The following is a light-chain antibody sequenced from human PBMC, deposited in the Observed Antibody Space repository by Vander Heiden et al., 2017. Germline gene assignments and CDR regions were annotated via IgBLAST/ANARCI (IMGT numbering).Light chain of an antibody. V-gene: IGLV3-1*01. CDR2: QDS. J-gene: IGLJ2*01. Sequence: SYELTQPPSAPVFLGRTAVSTRSGDKLGDKYACWYQQEPGQSPVLVIYQDSKRPSGIPERFSGSNSGNTATLTISGTQAMDEADYYCQAWDSSTVVFGGGTKLTVL. CDR1: KLGDKY. CDR3: QAWDSSTVV.